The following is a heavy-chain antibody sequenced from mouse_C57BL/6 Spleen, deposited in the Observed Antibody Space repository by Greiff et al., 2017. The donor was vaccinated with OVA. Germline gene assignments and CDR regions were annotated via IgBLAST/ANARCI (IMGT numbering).Heavy chain of an antibody. CDR3: AVDSSGYVFAY. V-gene: IGHV1-47*01. CDR1: GYTFTTYP. CDR2: FHPYNDDT. J-gene: IGHJ3*01. Sequence: VQLVESGAELVKPGASVKMSCKASGYTFTTYPIEWMKQNHGKSLEWIGNFHPYNDDTKYNEKFKGKATLTVDKSSSTVYLELSRLTSDDSAVYYCAVDSSGYVFAYWGQGTLVTVSA. D-gene: IGHD3-2*02.